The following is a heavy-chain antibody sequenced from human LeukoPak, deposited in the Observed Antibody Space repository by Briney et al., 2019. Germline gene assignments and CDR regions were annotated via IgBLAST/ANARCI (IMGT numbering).Heavy chain of an antibody. Sequence: GGSLRLSCAASGYTFSSYSMQWVRQTPGKGLEWVGIMSNSGENTFYGEAVKGRFTISRDNSQNKLYLQMNSLRPEDTAVYYCAKGGASVTRYVDYWGQGTVVTVSS. D-gene: IGHD4-17*01. CDR1: GYTFSSYS. CDR2: MSNSGENT. CDR3: AKGGASVTRYVDY. J-gene: IGHJ4*02. V-gene: IGHV3-30*18.